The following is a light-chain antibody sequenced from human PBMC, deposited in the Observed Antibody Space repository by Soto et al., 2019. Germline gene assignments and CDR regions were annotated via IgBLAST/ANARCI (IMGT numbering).Light chain of an antibody. Sequence: EIVMPQSPATLSVSPGERVTLSCRASESLSTYFAWYQQKPGQAPRLLIYGASTKATGIPARFSGSGSATDFTLTISSLQSEDFAVYYCQSYNDWPFTFGQGTKLEI. J-gene: IGKJ2*01. CDR1: ESLSTY. V-gene: IGKV3-15*01. CDR2: GAS. CDR3: QSYNDWPFT.